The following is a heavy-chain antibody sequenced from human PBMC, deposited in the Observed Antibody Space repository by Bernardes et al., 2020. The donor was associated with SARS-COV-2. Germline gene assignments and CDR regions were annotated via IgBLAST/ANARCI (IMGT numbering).Heavy chain of an antibody. V-gene: IGHV3-74*01. CDR2: INSDGSTT. CDR3: VRGPSDGHGRFEY. CDR1: GFTFSSYW. J-gene: IGHJ4*02. Sequence: GWSLRLSCAASGFTFSSYWMHWVRQAPGKGLMWVSRINSDGSTTTYADSVKGRFTISRDNTRNTLYLQMNSLRAEDTGVYYCVRGPSDGHGRFEYWGQGTLGTVSS.